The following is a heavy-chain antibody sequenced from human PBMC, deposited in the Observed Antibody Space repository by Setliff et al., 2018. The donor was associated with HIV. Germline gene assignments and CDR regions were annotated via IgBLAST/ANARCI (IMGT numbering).Heavy chain of an antibody. D-gene: IGHD5-18*01. CDR1: GGSISNYY. CDR2: ISYSGST. J-gene: IGHJ6*03. CDR3: SRGSRGYSYAYYYYYMDV. Sequence: SETLSLTCTVSGGSISNYYWGWIRQPPGKGLEWIGSISYSGSTYYNPSLKSRVTMSVDTSKNQFSLKLSSVTAADTAVYYCSRGSRGYSYAYYYYYMDVWCKGTTVTVSS. V-gene: IGHV4-39*07.